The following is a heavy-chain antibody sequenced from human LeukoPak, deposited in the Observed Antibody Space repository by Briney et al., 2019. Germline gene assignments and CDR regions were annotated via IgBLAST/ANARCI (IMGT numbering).Heavy chain of an antibody. CDR3: ARGGRYHIH. CDR2: ISSSGTYI. D-gene: IGHD3-16*01. J-gene: IGHJ4*02. CDR1: GFTFSSYA. Sequence: GGSLRLSCAASGFTFSSYAMNWIRQAPGKGLEWVSSISSSGTYIYYADLVEGRFTISRDNAKNSLYLQMNSLRAEDTAVYYCARGGRYHIHWGQGTLVTVSS. V-gene: IGHV3-21*01.